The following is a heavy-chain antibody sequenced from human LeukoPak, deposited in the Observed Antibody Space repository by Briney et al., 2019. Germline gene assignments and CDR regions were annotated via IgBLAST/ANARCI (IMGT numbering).Heavy chain of an antibody. V-gene: IGHV3-7*03. CDR1: GLTLSNYW. CDR3: ARVPGDSGYFDY. J-gene: IGHJ4*02. D-gene: IGHD3-22*01. CDR2: IKRDGSEK. Sequence: PGRSLRLSCAVSGLTLSNYWMGWVRQAPGKGLEWVANIKRDGSEKYYVDSVKGRFGISRDNAKNSLYLQMNSLRAEDTAMYYCARVPGDSGYFDYWGQGILVTVSS.